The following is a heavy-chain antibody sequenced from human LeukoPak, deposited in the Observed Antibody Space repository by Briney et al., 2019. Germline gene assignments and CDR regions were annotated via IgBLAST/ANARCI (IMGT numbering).Heavy chain of an antibody. V-gene: IGHV3-23*01. CDR1: GFTFGDYA. D-gene: IGHD3-22*01. CDR2: ISRSADST. Sequence: PGGSLRLSCAASGFTFGDYAMSWFRQAPGKGLEWVSGISRSADSTYYADSVKGRFSISRDYSKNTVYLQMNSLRAEDTAVYYCAKDVDTSGYYAFADWGQGTLVTVSS. CDR3: AKDVDTSGYYAFAD. J-gene: IGHJ4*02.